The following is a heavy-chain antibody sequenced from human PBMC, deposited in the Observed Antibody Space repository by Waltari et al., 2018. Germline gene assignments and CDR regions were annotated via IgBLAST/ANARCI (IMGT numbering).Heavy chain of an antibody. Sequence: EVQLVESGGGLVKPGGSLRLSCAVSGFTFTNAWMNWVRQAPGEGLGGLGRIKGKSDGGTIDYAASVKGRFTISRDDSKNTLYLQINSLKTEDTAVYYCTTDQGDNRGWDLDYWGQGTLVTVSS. CDR2: IKGKSDGGTI. V-gene: IGHV3-15*01. CDR3: TTDQGDNRGWDLDY. D-gene: IGHD6-19*01. J-gene: IGHJ4*02. CDR1: GFTFTNAW.